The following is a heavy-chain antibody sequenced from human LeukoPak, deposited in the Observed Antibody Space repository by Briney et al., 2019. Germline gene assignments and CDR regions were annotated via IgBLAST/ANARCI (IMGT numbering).Heavy chain of an antibody. CDR2: IYYSGSA. Sequence: SETLSLTCTVSGGAISSYYWSWIRQPPGKGLEWIGYIYYSGSANYNPSLKSRVTISVDTSKNQFSLKLSSVTAADTAVYYCARDRQTAFWSGYGMDVWGQGTTVTVSS. V-gene: IGHV4-59*01. CDR3: ARDRQTAFWSGYGMDV. D-gene: IGHD3-3*01. CDR1: GGAISSYY. J-gene: IGHJ6*02.